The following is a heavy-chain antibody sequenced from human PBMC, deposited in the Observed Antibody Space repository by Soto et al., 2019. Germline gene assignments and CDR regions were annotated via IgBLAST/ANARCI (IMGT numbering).Heavy chain of an antibody. V-gene: IGHV3-33*01. D-gene: IGHD2-2*01. CDR3: ARDEDIVVVPAAIEGMDV. J-gene: IGHJ6*02. Sequence: GGSLRLSCAASGFTFSSYGMHWVRQAPGKGLEWVAVIWYDGSNKYYADSVKGRFTIPRDNSKNTLYLQMNSLRAEDTAVYYCARDEDIVVVPAAIEGMDVWGQGTTVTVSS. CDR1: GFTFSSYG. CDR2: IWYDGSNK.